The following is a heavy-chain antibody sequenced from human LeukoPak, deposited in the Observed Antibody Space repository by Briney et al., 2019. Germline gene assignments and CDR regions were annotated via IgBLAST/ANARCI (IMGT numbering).Heavy chain of an antibody. CDR3: ARDYVAAGISWDY. CDR2: ISSSSSYI. J-gene: IGHJ4*02. V-gene: IGHV3-21*01. CDR1: GFTFSSYS. Sequence: PGGSLRLSCAASGFTFSSYSMNWVRQAPGKGLEWVSSISSSSSYIYYADSVKGRFTISRDNAKNSLYLQMNSLRAEDTAMYYCARDYVAAGISWDYWGQGTLVTVSS. D-gene: IGHD6-13*01.